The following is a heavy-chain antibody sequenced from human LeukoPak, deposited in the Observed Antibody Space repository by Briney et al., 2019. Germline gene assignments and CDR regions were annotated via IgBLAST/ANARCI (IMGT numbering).Heavy chain of an antibody. D-gene: IGHD3-10*01. V-gene: IGHV1-2*02. CDR1: GYTFTGYY. CDR3: ARLSPDSFGEYHNWFDP. Sequence: GASVKVSCKASGYTFTGYYMHWVRQAPGQGLEWMGWINPNSGGTNYAQKFQGRVTMTRDTSISTAYMELSRLRSDDTAVYYCARLSPDSFGEYHNWFDPWGQGTLVTVSS. J-gene: IGHJ5*02. CDR2: INPNSGGT.